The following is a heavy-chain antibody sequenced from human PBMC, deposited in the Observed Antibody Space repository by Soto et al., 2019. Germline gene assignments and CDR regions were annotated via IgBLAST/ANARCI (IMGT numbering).Heavy chain of an antibody. V-gene: IGHV3-53*01. D-gene: IGHD3-22*01. CDR3: ARDRVESGYPEYFQH. Sequence: EVQLVESGGGLIQPGGSLRLSCAASGFTVSSNYMSWVRQAPGKGLEWVSVIYSGGSTYYADSVKGRFTISRDNSKNTLYLQMNSLRTEDTAVYYCARDRVESGYPEYFQHWGQGILVNVSS. CDR2: IYSGGST. J-gene: IGHJ1*01. CDR1: GFTVSSNY.